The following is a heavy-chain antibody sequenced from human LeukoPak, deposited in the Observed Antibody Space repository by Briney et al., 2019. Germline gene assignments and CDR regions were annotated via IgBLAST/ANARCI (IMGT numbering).Heavy chain of an antibody. V-gene: IGHV1-2*02. D-gene: IGHD3-22*01. CDR2: INPNSGGT. CDR3: ASRPGDYYDSSGYRPLSY. Sequence: ASVKVSCKASGYTFTGYYMHWVRQAPGQGLEWMGWINPNSGGTNYAQKFQGRVTMTRDTSISTAYMELSRLRSDDTAVYYCASRPGDYYDSSGYRPLSYWGQGTLVTVSS. CDR1: GYTFTGYY. J-gene: IGHJ4*02.